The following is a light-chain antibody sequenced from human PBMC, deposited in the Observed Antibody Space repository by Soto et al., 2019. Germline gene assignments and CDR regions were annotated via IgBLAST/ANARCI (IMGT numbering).Light chain of an antibody. CDR1: SGSIASNY. J-gene: IGLJ3*02. V-gene: IGLV6-57*04. Sequence: NFMLTQPHSVSESPGKTVTISGTRSSGSIASNYVQWYQQRPGSAPTTVIYEDNQRPSGVPDRFSGSIDSSSNSASLTISGLKTEDEADYYCQSYDSSNPLVFGGGTKLTVL. CDR3: QSYDSSNPLV. CDR2: EDN.